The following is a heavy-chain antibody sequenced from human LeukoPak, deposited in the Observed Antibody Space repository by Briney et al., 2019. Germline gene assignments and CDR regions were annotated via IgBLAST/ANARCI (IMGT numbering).Heavy chain of an antibody. D-gene: IGHD3-22*01. CDR2: IYYSGST. CDR1: GGSISSYY. Sequence: PSETLSLTCTVSGGSISSYYWSWIRQPPGKGLEWIGYIYYSGSTNYNLSLKSRVTISVDTSKNQFSLKLSSVTAADTAVCCCARQADSSGYSGYFDYWGQGTLVTVSS. V-gene: IGHV4-59*08. J-gene: IGHJ4*02. CDR3: ARQADSSGYSGYFDY.